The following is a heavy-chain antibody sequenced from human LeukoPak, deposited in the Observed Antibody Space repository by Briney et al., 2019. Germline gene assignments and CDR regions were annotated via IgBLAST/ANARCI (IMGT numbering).Heavy chain of an antibody. D-gene: IGHD3-10*01. J-gene: IGHJ4*02. CDR3: GREGYHYGSGSYYNFDY. CDR1: GFTFSSYW. CDR2: IKQDGSEK. V-gene: IGHV3-7*01. Sequence: GGSLRLSCAASGFTFSSYWMSWVRQAPGQGREWVANIKQDGSEKYYVDSVKGRFTISRDNAKNSLYLQMNSLRAEDTAVYYCGREGYHYGSGSYYNFDYWGQGTLVTVSS.